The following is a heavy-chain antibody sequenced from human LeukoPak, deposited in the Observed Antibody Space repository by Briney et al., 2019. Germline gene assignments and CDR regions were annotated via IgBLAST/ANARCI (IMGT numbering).Heavy chain of an antibody. CDR3: AKRSTEKYSSAYFDY. V-gene: IGHV3-30*02. Sequence: PGGSLRLSCAASGFTFTHYGMFWVRQAPGKGLEWVAFIRYDGSNKYYADSVKGRLTISRDNSKNTLYLQMNSLRAEDTAVYYCAKRSTEKYSSAYFDYWGQGTLVTVSS. CDR2: IRYDGSNK. J-gene: IGHJ4*02. CDR1: GFTFTHYG. D-gene: IGHD6-25*01.